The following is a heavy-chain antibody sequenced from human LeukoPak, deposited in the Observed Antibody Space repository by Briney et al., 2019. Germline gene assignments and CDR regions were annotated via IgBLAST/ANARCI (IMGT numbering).Heavy chain of an antibody. V-gene: IGHV4-4*07. CDR3: AREDYGGNGRSFDY. CDR2: IYTSGST. CDR1: GGSISSYY. D-gene: IGHD4-23*01. Sequence: SETLSLTCTVSGGSISSYYWSWIRQPAGKGLEWSGRIYTSGSTNYNPSLKSRVTMSVDTSKNQFSLKLSSVTAADTAVYYCAREDYGGNGRSFDYWGQGTLVTVSS. J-gene: IGHJ4*02.